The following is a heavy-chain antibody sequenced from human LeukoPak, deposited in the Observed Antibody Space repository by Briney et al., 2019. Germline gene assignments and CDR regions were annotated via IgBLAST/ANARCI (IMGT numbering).Heavy chain of an antibody. CDR2: IYYSGST. J-gene: IGHJ5*02. V-gene: IGHV4-59*01. D-gene: IGHD4-17*01. Sequence: SETLSLTCTVSGGPISSYYWSWIRQPPGKGLEWIGYIYYSGSTNYNPSLKSRVTISVDTSKNQFSLKLSSVTAADTAVYYCARGPIYGDYGGGWFDPWGQGTLVTVSS. CDR1: GGPISSYY. CDR3: ARGPIYGDYGGGWFDP.